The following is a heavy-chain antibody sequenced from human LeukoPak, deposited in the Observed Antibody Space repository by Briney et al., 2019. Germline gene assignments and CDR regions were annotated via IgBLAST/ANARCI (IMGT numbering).Heavy chain of an antibody. V-gene: IGHV4-38-2*01. CDR3: ARVPIVVVGFDY. Sequence: PSGTLCLTCAVSGYSISSGYYWGWIRQPPGKGREWFGSIYHSGSTYSNPSLKSRVTISVDTSKNQFSLKLSSVTAADTAVYYCARVPIVVVGFDYWGQGTLVTVSS. D-gene: IGHD3-22*01. J-gene: IGHJ4*02. CDR2: IYHSGST. CDR1: GYSISSGYY.